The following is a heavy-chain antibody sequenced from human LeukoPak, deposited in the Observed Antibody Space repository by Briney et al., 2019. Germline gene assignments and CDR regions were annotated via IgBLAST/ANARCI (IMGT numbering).Heavy chain of an antibody. CDR3: ARDQSGHPLEDAFEV. J-gene: IGHJ3*01. Sequence: GASVTVSCKASGYIFSNYAVSWVRQARGHGLEWMGWVSTYNGKTNYAQKFHDRVTMTTDTSTRIVYMDLRSLRSDDTAMYYCARDQSGHPLEDAFEVWGQGTMVIVPS. D-gene: IGHD1-26*01. V-gene: IGHV1-18*01. CDR2: VSTYNGKT. CDR1: GYIFSNYA.